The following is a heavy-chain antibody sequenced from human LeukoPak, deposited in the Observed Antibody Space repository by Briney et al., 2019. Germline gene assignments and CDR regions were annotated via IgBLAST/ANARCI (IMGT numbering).Heavy chain of an antibody. D-gene: IGHD3-22*01. CDR1: GGSISSSSYY. J-gene: IGHJ3*02. V-gene: IGHV4-39*01. Sequence: SETLSLTCTVSGGSISSSSYYWGWIRQPPGKGLEWIGSIYYSGSTYYNPSLKSRVTISVDTSKNQFSLKLSSVTAADTAVYYCARHDPGTYYYDSKGPGAAFDIWGQGTMVTVSS. CDR3: ARHDPGTYYYDSKGPGAAFDI. CDR2: IYYSGST.